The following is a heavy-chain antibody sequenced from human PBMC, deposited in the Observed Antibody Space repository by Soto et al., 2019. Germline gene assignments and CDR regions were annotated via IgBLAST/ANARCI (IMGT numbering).Heavy chain of an antibody. J-gene: IGHJ6*03. CDR2: ISGSGGST. Sequence: EVQLLESGGGLVQPGGSLRLSCAASGFTFSSYAMSWVRQAPGKGLEWVSAISGSGGSTYYADSVKGRFTISRDNSKNTLYLQMNSLRAEDTAVYYCAKTHPVTTEYYYYYMDVWGKGTTVTVSS. CDR3: AKTHPVTTEYYYYYMDV. D-gene: IGHD4-4*01. CDR1: GFTFSSYA. V-gene: IGHV3-23*01.